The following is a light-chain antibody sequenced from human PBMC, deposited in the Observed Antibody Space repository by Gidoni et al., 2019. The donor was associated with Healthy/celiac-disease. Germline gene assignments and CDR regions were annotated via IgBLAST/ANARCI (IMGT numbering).Light chain of an antibody. CDR3: RRSYRTIT. V-gene: IGKV1-39*01. Sequence: DSQMTQSPSSLSASVGDRFTITCRASLSISSYLHWYQQKPGKAPKLLIYAASSLQSGVPSSFSGSGSGTDFTLTISSLQPEDFATYYCRRSYRTITFGQGTRLEIK. CDR2: AAS. CDR1: LSISSY. J-gene: IGKJ5*01.